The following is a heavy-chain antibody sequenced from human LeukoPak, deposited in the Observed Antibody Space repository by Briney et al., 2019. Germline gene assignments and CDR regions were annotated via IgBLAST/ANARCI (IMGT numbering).Heavy chain of an antibody. CDR3: ARVKLAEYYFDY. Sequence: GGSLRLSCAASGFTFSDYYMSWIRQAPGKGLEWVSYTSSESSNTNYADSLKGRFTISRDNAKNSLYLQMNSLRAEDTAVYYCARVKLAEYYFDYWGQGSLVTVSS. J-gene: IGHJ4*02. V-gene: IGHV3-11*06. CDR2: TSSESSNT. CDR1: GFTFSDYY. D-gene: IGHD1-1*01.